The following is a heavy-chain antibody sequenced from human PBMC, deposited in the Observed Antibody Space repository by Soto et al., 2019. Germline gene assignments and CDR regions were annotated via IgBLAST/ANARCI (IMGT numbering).Heavy chain of an antibody. J-gene: IGHJ5*02. CDR3: ARGYSSSWYGGYGWFDP. Sequence: SETLSLTCAVSGGSISSSNCWSWVRQPPGKGLEWIGEIYHSGSTNYNPSLKSRVTISVDKSKNQFSLKLSSETAADTAVYYCARGYSSSWYGGYGWFDPWGQGTLVTVSS. V-gene: IGHV4-4*02. CDR1: GGSISSSNC. CDR2: IYHSGST. D-gene: IGHD6-13*01.